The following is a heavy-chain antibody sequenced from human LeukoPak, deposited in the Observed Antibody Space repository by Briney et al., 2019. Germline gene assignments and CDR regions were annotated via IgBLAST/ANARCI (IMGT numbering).Heavy chain of an antibody. CDR2: ISAYNGNT. J-gene: IGHJ4*02. CDR1: GYTFTSYG. CDR3: ARVPYYYDSSGPIGNRIDY. Sequence: GASVKVSCKASGYTFTSYGISWVRQAPGQGLEWMGWISAYNGNTNYAQKPQGRVTMTTDTSTSTAYMELRSLRSDDTAVYYCARVPYYYDSSGPIGNRIDYWGQGTLVTVSS. D-gene: IGHD3-22*01. V-gene: IGHV1-18*01.